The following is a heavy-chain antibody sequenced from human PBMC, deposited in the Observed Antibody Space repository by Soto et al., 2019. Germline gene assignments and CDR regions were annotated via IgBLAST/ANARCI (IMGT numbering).Heavy chain of an antibody. V-gene: IGHV1-18*04. CDR1: GYTFTSFG. Sequence: ASVKVSCKASGYTFTSFGVSWLRQAPGQGPEWMGWISGYNGKTKYTQKVQGRVTLTTDTSTATAYMELRSLRSDDAAVYFCARDKMIDDFGLGSFDYWGQGXVVTVSS. J-gene: IGHJ4*02. CDR2: ISGYNGKT. D-gene: IGHD3-10*01. CDR3: ARDKMIDDFGLGSFDY.